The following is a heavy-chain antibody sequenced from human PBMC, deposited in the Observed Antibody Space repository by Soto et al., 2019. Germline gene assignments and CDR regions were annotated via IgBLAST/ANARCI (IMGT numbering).Heavy chain of an antibody. J-gene: IGHJ4*02. CDR3: ARVADYYDSRGVLDY. D-gene: IGHD3-22*01. CDR2: INTSGGST. V-gene: IGHV1-46*01. CDR1: GYTFTSYY. Sequence: QVQLVQSGAEVKKPGASVKVSCKASGYTFTSYYMHWVRQAPGQGLEWMGIINTSGGSTSYAQKFQGRVTMTRDTSTSTVYMELSSLRSEDTAVYYCARVADYYDSRGVLDYWGQGTLVTVSS.